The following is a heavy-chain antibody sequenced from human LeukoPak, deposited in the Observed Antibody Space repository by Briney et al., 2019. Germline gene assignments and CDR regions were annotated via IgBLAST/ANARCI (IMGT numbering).Heavy chain of an antibody. J-gene: IGHJ4*02. CDR2: ISAYNDNT. CDR1: GYTFTNYG. Sequence: GASVKVSCKASGYTFTNYGISWVRQAPGQGLEWMGWISAYNDNTNSAQKLQGRVTMTTDTSTSTAYMELRSLRSDDTAVYYCARDYDYVWGSYRYVHSDYWGQGTLVTVSS. CDR3: ARDYDYVWGSYRYVHSDY. V-gene: IGHV1-18*01. D-gene: IGHD3-16*02.